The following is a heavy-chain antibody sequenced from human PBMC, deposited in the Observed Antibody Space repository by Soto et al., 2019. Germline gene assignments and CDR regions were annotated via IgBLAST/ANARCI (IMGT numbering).Heavy chain of an antibody. CDR1: GGSVSSDDRY. Sequence: SETLSLTCSVSGGSVSSDDRYWSWIRQPPGKGLEWIGCIYKSGSTSYNPSLKSRVIISTDTSKNQFSLKLSSVTTADTAVYYCAINRVPGGSWGQGALVTVSS. V-gene: IGHV4-61*08. D-gene: IGHD1-26*01. J-gene: IGHJ5*02. CDR2: IYKSGST. CDR3: AINRVPGGS.